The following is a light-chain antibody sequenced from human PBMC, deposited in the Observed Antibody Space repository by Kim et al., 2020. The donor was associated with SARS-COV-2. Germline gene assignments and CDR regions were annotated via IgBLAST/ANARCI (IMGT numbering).Light chain of an antibody. CDR3: QHYSRSFRYT. Sequence: ASVGDRVTLNCWASRVINSVLPWYQLKPGKAPKLLIYDASTLQTGVPSRFSGGGSGTEFTLTISSLQPDDFATFYCQHYSRSFRYTFGQGTKLEI. CDR1: RVINSV. J-gene: IGKJ2*01. CDR2: DAS. V-gene: IGKV1-5*01.